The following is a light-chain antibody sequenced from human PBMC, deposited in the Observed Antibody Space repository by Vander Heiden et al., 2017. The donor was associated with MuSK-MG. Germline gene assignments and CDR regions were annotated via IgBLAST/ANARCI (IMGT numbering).Light chain of an antibody. Sequence: DIVMTQSPSSLAVSLGERPTINRKSSQTALYPPSKKNYLTWYQQKPGQPPKLLIYWASTRESGVPDRFSGSESGTDFTLTISSLQAEDVAVYYCQQYYSTPITFGQGTRLEIK. CDR2: WAS. J-gene: IGKJ5*01. V-gene: IGKV4-1*01. CDR1: QTALYPPSKKNY. CDR3: QQYYSTPIT.